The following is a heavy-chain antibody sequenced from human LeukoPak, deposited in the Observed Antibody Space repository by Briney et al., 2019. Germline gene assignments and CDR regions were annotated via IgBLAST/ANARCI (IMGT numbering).Heavy chain of an antibody. D-gene: IGHD1-26*01. CDR2: ISSRGDTI. J-gene: IGHJ3*02. V-gene: IGHV3-48*03. CDR1: GFTFSSYE. CDR3: AGEEVGTVSAFNI. Sequence: GGSLRLSCAASGFTFSSYEMNWVRQAPGKGLEWIAYISSRGDTIYYADSVKGRFTISRDSAMNSIYLQMNRLKVEDTALYYCAGEEVGTVSAFNIWGRGTTVTVSS.